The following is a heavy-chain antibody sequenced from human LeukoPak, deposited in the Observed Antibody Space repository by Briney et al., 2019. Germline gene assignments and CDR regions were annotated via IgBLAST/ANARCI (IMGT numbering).Heavy chain of an antibody. CDR2: IKQDGSEK. D-gene: IGHD6-19*01. Sequence: GGSLRLSCAASGFTFSSYWMSWVRQAPGKGLEWVANIKQDGSEKYYVDSVKGQFTISRDNAKNSLYLQMNSLRAEDTAVYYCARDAAGTHGGMDVWGQGTTVTVSS. J-gene: IGHJ6*02. CDR1: GFTFSSYW. V-gene: IGHV3-7*03. CDR3: ARDAAGTHGGMDV.